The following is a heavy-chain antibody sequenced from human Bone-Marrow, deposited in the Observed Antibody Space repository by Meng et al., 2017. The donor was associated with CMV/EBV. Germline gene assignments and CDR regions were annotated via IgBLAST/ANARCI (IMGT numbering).Heavy chain of an antibody. Sequence: GESLKISCAASGFTFSDYYMSWIRQAPGKGLEWVSYISSSGSTIYYADSVKGRFTISRDNAKNSLYLQMNSLRAEDTAVYYCARSDDFWSLPGYWGQGTLVTVPS. V-gene: IGHV3-11*04. J-gene: IGHJ4*02. CDR3: ARSDDFWSLPGY. CDR2: ISSSGSTI. D-gene: IGHD3-3*01. CDR1: GFTFSDYY.